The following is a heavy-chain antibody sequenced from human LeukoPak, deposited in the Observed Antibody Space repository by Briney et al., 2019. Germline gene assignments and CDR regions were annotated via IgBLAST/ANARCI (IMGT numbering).Heavy chain of an antibody. J-gene: IGHJ6*03. V-gene: IGHV3-48*01. Sequence: GGSLRLSCAASGFTFSSYSMNWVRQAPGKGLEWVSYISSSSSTIYYADSVKGRFTISRDNAKNSLYLQMNNLRAEDTAVYYCAKHWSYCSTTSCFFNYYYYYMDVWGKGTTVTVSS. CDR3: AKHWSYCSTTSCFFNYYYYYMDV. D-gene: IGHD2-2*01. CDR1: GFTFSSYS. CDR2: ISSSSSTI.